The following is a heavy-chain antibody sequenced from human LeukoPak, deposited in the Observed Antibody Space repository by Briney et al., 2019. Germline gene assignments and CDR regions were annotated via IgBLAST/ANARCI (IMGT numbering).Heavy chain of an antibody. CDR2: INPNSGGT. CDR3: AGDAIAAAGTGG. V-gene: IGHV1-2*02. J-gene: IGHJ4*02. CDR1: GYTFTVYY. Sequence: ASLKVSCKASGYTFTVYYMHWVRPAPGQGLEWMGWINPNSGGTDYAQKFQGRVTMTRDSSSSRAYMELSRLTSDDTAVYYCAGDAIAAAGTGGWGQGTLVTVS. D-gene: IGHD6-13*01.